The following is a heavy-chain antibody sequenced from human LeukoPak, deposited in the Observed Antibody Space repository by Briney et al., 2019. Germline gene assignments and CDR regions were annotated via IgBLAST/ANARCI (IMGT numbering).Heavy chain of an antibody. CDR2: INPSGGST. D-gene: IGHD6-13*01. J-gene: IGHJ3*02. V-gene: IGHV1-46*01. CDR3: AKAEYSSPRGAFDI. Sequence: GASVKVSCKASGYTFTGYYMHWARQAPGQGLEWMGIINPSGGSTSYAQKFQGRVTMTRDMSTSTVYMELSSLRSEDTAVYYCAKAEYSSPRGAFDIWGQGTMVTVSS. CDR1: GYTFTGYY.